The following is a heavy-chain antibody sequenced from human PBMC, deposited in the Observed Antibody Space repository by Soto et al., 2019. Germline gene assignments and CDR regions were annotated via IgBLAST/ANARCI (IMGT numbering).Heavy chain of an antibody. CDR1: GYTFTSYG. D-gene: IGHD5-18*01. CDR3: ARDVDTAMVNWFDP. CDR2: ISAYNGNT. J-gene: IGHJ5*02. Sequence: ASVKVSCKACGYTFTSYGISWVRQAAGQGLEWMGWISAYNGNTNYAQKLQGRVTMTTDTSTSTAYMELRSLRSDDTAVYYCARDVDTAMVNWFDPWGQGTLVTVSS. V-gene: IGHV1-18*01.